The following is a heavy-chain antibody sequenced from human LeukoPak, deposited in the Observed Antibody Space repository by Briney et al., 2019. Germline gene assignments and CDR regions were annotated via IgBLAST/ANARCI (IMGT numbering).Heavy chain of an antibody. D-gene: IGHD2-2*01. J-gene: IGHJ4*02. CDR2: ISRGGSSK. CDR1: GFRFSDYY. CDR3: ARTSSFAAAIDY. Sequence: GGSLRLSCAASGFRFSDYYMSWIRQAPGKGLEWVSSISRGGSSKYSADAVKGRFTISRDNAKNSLDLQMDSLRPEDTAVYYCARTSSFAAAIDYWGQGTLVTVSS. V-gene: IGHV3-11*01.